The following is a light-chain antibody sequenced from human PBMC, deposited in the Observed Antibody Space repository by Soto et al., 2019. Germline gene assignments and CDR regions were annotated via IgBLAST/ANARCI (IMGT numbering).Light chain of an antibody. Sequence: QSVLTQPPSVSGAPGQRVTISCTGSSSNFGAGYEVHWYKQLPGAAPTLVIFNNLNRPSGVPERFSGSKSGTSASLVISGLQAEDEADYYCSSYAGSNNFVFGTGTKVTVL. J-gene: IGLJ1*01. CDR3: SSYAGSNNFV. CDR1: SSNFGAGYE. CDR2: NNL. V-gene: IGLV1-40*01.